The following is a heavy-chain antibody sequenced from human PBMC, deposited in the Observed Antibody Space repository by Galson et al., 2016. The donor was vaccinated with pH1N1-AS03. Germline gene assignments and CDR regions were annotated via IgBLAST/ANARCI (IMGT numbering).Heavy chain of an antibody. CDR3: ATGHYYSGLYRDAFDT. CDR2: IDPSDSYI. J-gene: IGHJ3*02. D-gene: IGHD1-26*01. CDR1: GYPFTSYW. V-gene: IGHV5-10-1*01. Sequence: QSGAEVKKPGESLRISCKGSGYPFTSYWINWVRQMPGKGLEWIGRIDPSDSYINYSPAFEGRVTISSDKSTTTAYLKWNDLKSADTAVYFCATGHYYSGLYRDAFDTWGQGTRVTVSS.